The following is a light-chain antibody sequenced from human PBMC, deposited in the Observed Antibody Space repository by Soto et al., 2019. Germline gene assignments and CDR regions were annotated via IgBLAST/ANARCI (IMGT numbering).Light chain of an antibody. J-gene: IGKJ2*01. CDR2: GAA. CDR3: QQYNNWPPENT. Sequence: EIVMTQSPATLSVSPGERATLSCRASQSVRSNLAWYQQNPGQAPRLLIYGAATRATGIPARFSGSGSGTEFSLTISSLQSEDFAVYYCQQYNNWPPENTFGQGTKLEIK. CDR1: QSVRSN. V-gene: IGKV3-15*01.